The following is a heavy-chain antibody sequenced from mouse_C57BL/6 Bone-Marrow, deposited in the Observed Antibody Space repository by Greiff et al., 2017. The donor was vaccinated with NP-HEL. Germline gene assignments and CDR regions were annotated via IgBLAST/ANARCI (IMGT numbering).Heavy chain of an antibody. J-gene: IGHJ4*01. CDR3: ARGDYGSSRFGYAMDY. CDR1: GYAFSSYW. V-gene: IGHV1-80*01. D-gene: IGHD1-1*01. Sequence: QVQLKQSGAELVKPGASVKISCKASGYAFSSYWMNWVKERPGKGLEWIGQIYPGDGDTKYNGKFKGKATLTADKSSSTAYMQVSSLTSEDSAVYFCARGDYGSSRFGYAMDYWVKEPQSPSPQ. CDR2: IYPGDGDT.